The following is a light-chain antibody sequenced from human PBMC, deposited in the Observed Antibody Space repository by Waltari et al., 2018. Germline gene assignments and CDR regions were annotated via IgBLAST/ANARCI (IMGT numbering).Light chain of an antibody. CDR2: GDN. CDR1: SNNVGNQG. Sequence: QAGLTQPPSVSKGLRQTATLTCTGNSNNVGNQGAAWLQQRQGHPPKLLSDGDNARPSGISERFSASRSGNTASLTITGLQPEDEADYYCSAWDYNLNAYVFGTGTKVTVL. J-gene: IGLJ1*01. CDR3: SAWDYNLNAYV. V-gene: IGLV10-54*04.